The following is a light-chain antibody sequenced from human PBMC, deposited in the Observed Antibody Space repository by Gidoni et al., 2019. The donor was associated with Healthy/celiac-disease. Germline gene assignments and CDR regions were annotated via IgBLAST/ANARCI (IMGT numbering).Light chain of an antibody. J-gene: IGLJ3*02. CDR2: KDS. V-gene: IGLV3-27*01. Sequence: SYELTQPSSVSVSPGQTARITCSGDVLAKQYARWFQQKPGQAPVLVIYKDSERPSGIPERFSGSSSVTTVTLTISGAQVEDEADYYCYSAADNIGVFGGGTKLTVL. CDR3: YSAADNIGV. CDR1: VLAKQY.